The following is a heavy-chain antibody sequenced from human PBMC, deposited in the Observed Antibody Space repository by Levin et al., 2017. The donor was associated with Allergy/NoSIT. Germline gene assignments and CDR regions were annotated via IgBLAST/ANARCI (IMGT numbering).Heavy chain of an antibody. CDR3: ASTAPVGYEGIDI. Sequence: SQTLSLTCAISGDSVSRHSAVWNWIRQSPSRGLEWLGRTYYRSKWNSDYAVSVKSRITINADTSKNQFSLHLNSVTPEDTAVYYCASTAPVGYEGIDIWGQGTMVTVSS. D-gene: IGHD1-26*01. J-gene: IGHJ3*02. CDR2: TYYRSKWNS. V-gene: IGHV6-1*01. CDR1: GDSVSRHSAV.